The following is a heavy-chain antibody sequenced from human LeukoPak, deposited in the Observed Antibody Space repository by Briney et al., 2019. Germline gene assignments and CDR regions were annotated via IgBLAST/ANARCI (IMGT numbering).Heavy chain of an antibody. Sequence: TSETLSLTCTVSGGSISSSSYYWGWIRQPPGKGLEWIGSIYYSGSTYYNPSLKSRVTISVDTSKNQFSLKLSSVTAADTAVYYCARVTASAELDYWGQGTLVTVSS. V-gene: IGHV4-39*07. D-gene: IGHD1-14*01. CDR2: IYYSGST. CDR1: GGSISSSSYY. CDR3: ARVTASAELDY. J-gene: IGHJ4*02.